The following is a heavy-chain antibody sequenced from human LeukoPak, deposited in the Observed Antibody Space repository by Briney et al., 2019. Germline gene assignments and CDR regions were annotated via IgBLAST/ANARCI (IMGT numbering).Heavy chain of an antibody. CDR2: INPDGGAT. J-gene: IGHJ5*02. D-gene: IGHD2-2*01. CDR3: AREGCFSTNCHVIGDDNWIDP. CDR1: GYTFTGYY. Sequence: ASVKVSCKASGYTFTGYYMHWVRQAPGQGLEWMGWINPDGGATNYAQKFQGRVIITSDTSISTVYLELSRLRSDDTAVYYCAREGCFSTNCHVIGDDNWIDPWGQGTLVTVSS. V-gene: IGHV1-2*02.